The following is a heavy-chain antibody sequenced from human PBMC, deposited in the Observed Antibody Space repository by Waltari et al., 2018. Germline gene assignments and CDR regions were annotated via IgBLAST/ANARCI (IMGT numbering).Heavy chain of an antibody. Sequence: QVQLQESGPGLVKPSGTLSLTCAVSGGSISRSNWWSWVRQPPGKGLEWIGEIYPSGRNNYSPSLKSRVTISVDKSKNQFSLKLSSVTAADTAVYYCARRTRGLQPTGEILTWGQGTLVTVSS. V-gene: IGHV4-4*02. CDR3: ARRTRGLQPTGEILT. CDR1: GGSISRSNW. D-gene: IGHD1-26*01. CDR2: IYPSGRN. J-gene: IGHJ4*02.